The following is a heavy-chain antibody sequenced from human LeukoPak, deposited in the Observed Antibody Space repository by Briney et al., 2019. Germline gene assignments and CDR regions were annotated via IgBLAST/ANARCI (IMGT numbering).Heavy chain of an antibody. CDR3: ARDWGNWFDP. Sequence: ASVQVSCKASGGTFSSYAISWVRQAPGQGLEWMGGIIPIFGTANYAQKFQGRVTITTDESTSTAYMELSSLRSEDTAVYYCARDWGNWFDPWGQGTLVTVSS. V-gene: IGHV1-69*05. CDR2: IIPIFGTA. CDR1: GGTFSSYA. D-gene: IGHD3-16*01. J-gene: IGHJ5*02.